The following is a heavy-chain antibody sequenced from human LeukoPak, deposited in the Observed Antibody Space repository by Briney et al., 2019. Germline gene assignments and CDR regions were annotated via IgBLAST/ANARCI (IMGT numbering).Heavy chain of an antibody. CDR3: TREMVMIDY. CDR2: IKQDGSEK. CDR1: GFTFSSYW. V-gene: IGHV3-7*01. D-gene: IGHD4-23*01. J-gene: IGHJ4*02. Sequence: GGSLRLSCAASGFTFSSYWMSWVRQAPGKGLEWVANIKQDGSEKYYVDSVKGRFTISRDNARNSLYLQMNSLRVEDTAVYYCTREMVMIDYWGQGNLVTVSS.